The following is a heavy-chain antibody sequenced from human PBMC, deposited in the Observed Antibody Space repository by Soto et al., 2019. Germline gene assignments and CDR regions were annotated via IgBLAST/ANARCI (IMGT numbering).Heavy chain of an antibody. D-gene: IGHD3-9*01. J-gene: IGHJ4*02. CDR2: ISWNSGSI. V-gene: IGHV3-9*01. CDR3: AKDIGRYFDCLDY. Sequence: GGSLRLSCAASGFTFDDYAMHWVRQAPGKGLEWVSGISWNSGSIGYADSVKGRFTISRDNAKNSLYLQMNSLRAEDTALYYCAKDIGRYFDCLDYWGQGTLVTVSS. CDR1: GFTFDDYA.